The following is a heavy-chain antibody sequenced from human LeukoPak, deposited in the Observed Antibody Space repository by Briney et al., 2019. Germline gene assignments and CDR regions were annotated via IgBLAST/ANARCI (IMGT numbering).Heavy chain of an antibody. J-gene: IGHJ6*02. V-gene: IGHV1-69*04. CDR2: IIPILGIA. CDR3: ARQKADITGTTGDCYYYYGMDV. D-gene: IGHD1-7*01. Sequence: ASVKVSCKASGGTFSSYAISWVRQAPGQGLEWMGRIIPILGIANYAQKFQGRVTITADKSTSTAYMELSSLRSEDTAVYYCARQKADITGTTGDCYYYYGMDVWGQGTTVTVSS. CDR1: GGTFSSYA.